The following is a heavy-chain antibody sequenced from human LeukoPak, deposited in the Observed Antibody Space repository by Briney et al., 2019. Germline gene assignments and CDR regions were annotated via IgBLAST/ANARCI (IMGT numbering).Heavy chain of an antibody. D-gene: IGHD5-12*01. J-gene: IGHJ4*02. V-gene: IGHV1-18*01. CDR1: GYTFTSYG. CDR2: ISAYNGNT. Sequence: ASVKVSCKASGYTFTSYGISWVRQAPGQGLEWMGWISAYNGNTNYAQKFQGRVTMTTDTSTSTAYMELRSLRSDDTAVYYCRVAWLRVGFDYWGQGTLVTVSS. CDR3: RVAWLRVGFDY.